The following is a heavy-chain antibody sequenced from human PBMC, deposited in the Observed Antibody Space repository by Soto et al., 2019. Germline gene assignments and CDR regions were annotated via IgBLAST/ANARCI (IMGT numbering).Heavy chain of an antibody. CDR3: ARGSYYDSSGYSGMDV. V-gene: IGHV1-69*13. Sequence: VKVSCKASGGTFSSYAISWVRQAPGQGLEWMGGIIPIFGTANYAQKFQGRVTITADESTSTAYMELSSLRSEDTAVYYCARGSYYDSSGYSGMDVWGQGTTVTVSS. CDR1: GGTFSSYA. CDR2: IIPIFGTA. D-gene: IGHD3-22*01. J-gene: IGHJ6*02.